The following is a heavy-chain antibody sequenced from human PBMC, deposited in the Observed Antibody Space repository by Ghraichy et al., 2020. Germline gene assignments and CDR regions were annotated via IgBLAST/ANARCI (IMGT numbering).Heavy chain of an antibody. J-gene: IGHJ6*02. D-gene: IGHD6-19*01. Sequence: GGSLRLSCAASGFTFSSYWMSWVRQAPGKGLEWVANIKQDGSEKYYVDSVKGRFTISRDNAKNSLYLQMNSLRAEDTAVYYCAREQIAVALTHGMDVWGQGTTVTVSS. V-gene: IGHV3-7*03. CDR2: IKQDGSEK. CDR3: AREQIAVALTHGMDV. CDR1: GFTFSSYW.